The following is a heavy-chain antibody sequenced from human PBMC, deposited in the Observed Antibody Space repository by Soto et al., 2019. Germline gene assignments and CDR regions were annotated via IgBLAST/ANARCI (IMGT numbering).Heavy chain of an antibody. CDR3: ARVSYYYDSSGYYYPQCGMDV. CDR2: ISSSGSTI. J-gene: IGHJ6*02. CDR1: GFTFSDYY. D-gene: IGHD3-22*01. V-gene: IGHV3-11*04. Sequence: QVQLVESGGGLVKPGGSLRLSCAASGFTFSDYYMSWIRQAPGKGLEWVSYISSSGSTIYYADSVKGRFTISRDNAKNSLYLQMNSLRAEDTAVYYCARVSYYYDSSGYYYPQCGMDVWGQGTTVTVSS.